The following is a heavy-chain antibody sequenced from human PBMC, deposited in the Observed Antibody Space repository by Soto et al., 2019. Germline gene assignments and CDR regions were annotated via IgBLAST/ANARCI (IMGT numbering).Heavy chain of an antibody. CDR2: INPDDSNT. D-gene: IGHD1-26*01. CDR1: GYSFTNYW. CDR3: EGNAGIEGASAH. J-gene: IGHJ4*02. Sequence: GESLKISCRTSGYSFTNYWITWVRQVPGKGLEYMGRINPDDSNTSYRPSFRGHVTISADKSISTAYLQWSSLKASDSAMYFCEGNAGIEGASAHWGQGTLVTVSS. V-gene: IGHV5-10-1*01.